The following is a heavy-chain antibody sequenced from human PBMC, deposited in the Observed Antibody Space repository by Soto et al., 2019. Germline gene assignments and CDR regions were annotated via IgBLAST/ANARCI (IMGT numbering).Heavy chain of an antibody. D-gene: IGHD3-16*01. CDR3: RGANWYSEY. J-gene: IGHJ2*01. CDR1: GGSINNHY. Sequence: QVQLQESGPGLVKPSETLSLTCTVSGGSINNHYWSWIRQPPGKGLEWLGYVYYNGITNYNPSLKSRPPISVTTPKNQLPLNFTPLTAGDTAIFYCRGANWYSEYGGRGPRVPVPS. CDR2: VYYNGIT. V-gene: IGHV4-59*11.